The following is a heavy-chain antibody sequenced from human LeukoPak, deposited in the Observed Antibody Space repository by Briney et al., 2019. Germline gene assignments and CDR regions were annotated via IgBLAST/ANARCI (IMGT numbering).Heavy chain of an antibody. J-gene: IGHJ3*02. V-gene: IGHV1-18*01. CDR3: ARGENLWFGEHPSRSDAFDI. Sequence: GASVKVSCKASGYTFTSYGISWVRQAPGQGLEWMGWISAYNGNTNYAQKLQGRVTMTTDTSTSTAYMELRSLRSDDTAVYYCARGENLWFGEHPSRSDAFDIWGQGTMVTVSS. CDR1: GYTFTSYG. D-gene: IGHD3-10*01. CDR2: ISAYNGNT.